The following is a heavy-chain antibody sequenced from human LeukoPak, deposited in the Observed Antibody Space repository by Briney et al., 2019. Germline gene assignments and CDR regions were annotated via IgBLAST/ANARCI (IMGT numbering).Heavy chain of an antibody. D-gene: IGHD3-22*01. V-gene: IGHV3-7*01. CDR3: ARGKDDSSGYYFDY. J-gene: IGHJ4*02. Sequence: PGGPLRLFCGASRFTFSSYCMSCAREARGKGLEWVANIKQDGSEKYYVDSVKGRFTISRDNAKNSLYLQMNSLRAEDTAAYYCARGKDDSSGYYFDYWGQGTLVTVSS. CDR1: RFTFSSYC. CDR2: IKQDGSEK.